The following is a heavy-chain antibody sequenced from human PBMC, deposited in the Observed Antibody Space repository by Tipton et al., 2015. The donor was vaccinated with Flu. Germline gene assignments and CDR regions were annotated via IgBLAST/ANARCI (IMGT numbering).Heavy chain of an antibody. CDR3: ARAVGYDSSGYSKNAFDI. V-gene: IGHV4-34*01. Sequence: TLSLTCAVYVGSFSGYYWSWIRQPPGKGLEWIGEINDSGSTHYNPSLKSRVTISVDTSKNQFSLKLTSVTAADTAVYYCARAVGYDSSGYSKNAFDIWGQGTMVTVSS. D-gene: IGHD3-22*01. CDR1: VGSFSGYY. CDR2: INDSGST. J-gene: IGHJ3*02.